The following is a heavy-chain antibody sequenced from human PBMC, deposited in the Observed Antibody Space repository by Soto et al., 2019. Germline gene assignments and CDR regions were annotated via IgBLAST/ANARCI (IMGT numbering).Heavy chain of an antibody. CDR3: ARIWGDDGSS. D-gene: IGHD4-17*01. Sequence: ASVKVSCKAAGYTFTSYAMHWVRQAPGQRLEWMGWISAYNGNTNYAQKLQGRVTMTTDTSTSTAYMELRSLRSDDTAVYYCARIWGDDGSSWGQGPLVTVS. CDR2: ISAYNGNT. V-gene: IGHV1-18*01. J-gene: IGHJ1*01. CDR1: GYTFTSYA.